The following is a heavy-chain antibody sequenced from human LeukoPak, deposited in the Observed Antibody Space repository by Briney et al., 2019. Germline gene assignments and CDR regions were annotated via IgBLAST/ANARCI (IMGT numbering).Heavy chain of an antibody. CDR2: INPNSGGT. V-gene: IGHV1-2*06. CDR1: GYTFPSYG. J-gene: IGHJ4*02. CDR3: ATETLVHDDY. D-gene: IGHD6-13*01. Sequence: GASVKVSCKASGYTFPSYGISWVRQAPGQGLEWMGRINPNSGGTNYAQKFQGRVTMTRDTSISTAYMELSRLRSDDTAVYYCATETLVHDDYWGQGTLVTVSS.